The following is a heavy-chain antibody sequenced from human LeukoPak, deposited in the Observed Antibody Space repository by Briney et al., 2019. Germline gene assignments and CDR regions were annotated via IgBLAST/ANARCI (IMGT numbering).Heavy chain of an antibody. J-gene: IGHJ4*02. CDR1: GGSISSGSYY. CDR3: AREGCSSTSCYVDY. Sequence: PSETLFLTCTVSGGSISSGSYYWSWIRQPAGKGLEWIGRFYTSGSTNYNPSLKSRVTISVDTSKKQFSLKLSSVTAADTAVYYCAREGCSSTSCYVDYWGQGTLVTVSS. V-gene: IGHV4-61*02. D-gene: IGHD2-2*01. CDR2: FYTSGST.